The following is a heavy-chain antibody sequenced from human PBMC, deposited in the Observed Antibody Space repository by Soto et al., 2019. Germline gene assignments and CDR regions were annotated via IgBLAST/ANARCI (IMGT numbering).Heavy chain of an antibody. D-gene: IGHD3-22*01. CDR1: GFTFSSYA. CDR2: ISGSGGST. J-gene: IGHJ6*02. V-gene: IGHV3-23*01. CDR3: AKAPPYYYDSSGYYGYYGMDV. Sequence: GGSLRLSCAASGFTFSSYAMSWVRQAPGKGLEWVSAISGSGGSTYYADSVKGRFTISRDNSKNTLYLQMNSLRAEDTAVYYCAKAPPYYYDSSGYYGYYGMDVWGQGTTVTVSS.